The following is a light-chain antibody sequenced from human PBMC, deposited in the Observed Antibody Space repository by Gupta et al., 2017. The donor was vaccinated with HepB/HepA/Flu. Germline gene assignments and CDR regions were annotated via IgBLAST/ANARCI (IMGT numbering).Light chain of an antibody. V-gene: IGLV8-61*01. CDR1: SGSVSTNYY. Sequence: QTVVTQEPSFSVSPGGTVTLTCGLSSGSVSTNYYPSWYQQTPGQAPRTLIYSTNTRSSGVPVRFSGSILGNKAALTITGAQADDESDYYCVLYVGSGMWVFGGGTKLTVL. CDR3: VLYVGSGMWV. CDR2: STN. J-gene: IGLJ3*02.